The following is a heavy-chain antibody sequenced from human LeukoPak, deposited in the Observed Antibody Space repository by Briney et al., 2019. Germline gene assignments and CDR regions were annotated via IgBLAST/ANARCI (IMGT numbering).Heavy chain of an antibody. CDR2: ISWNSGSI. CDR3: AKDHGGSSSLFDYYYMDV. CDR1: GFTFDDYA. Sequence: GRSLRLSCAASGFTFDDYAMHWVRQAPGKGLEWVSGISWNSGSIGYADSVKGRFTISRDNAKNSLYLQMNSLRAEDTALYYCAKDHGGSSSLFDYYYMDVWGKGTTVTVSS. J-gene: IGHJ6*03. D-gene: IGHD6-13*01. V-gene: IGHV3-9*01.